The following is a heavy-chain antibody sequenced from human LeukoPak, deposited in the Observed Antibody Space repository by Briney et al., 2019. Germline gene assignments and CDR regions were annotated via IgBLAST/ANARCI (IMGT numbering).Heavy chain of an antibody. CDR3: AKDNRNDGSDY. J-gene: IGHJ4*02. CDR2: ISGGGDGA. D-gene: IGHD1-20*01. Sequence: GGSLRLSCAASGFTFSSYAMSWVRQAPGKGLEWVSAISGGGDGAYYADSVKGRFTISRDSSKNTLYLQMNSLRAEDTALYYCAKDNRNDGSDYWGQGTLVTVST. V-gene: IGHV3-23*01. CDR1: GFTFSSYA.